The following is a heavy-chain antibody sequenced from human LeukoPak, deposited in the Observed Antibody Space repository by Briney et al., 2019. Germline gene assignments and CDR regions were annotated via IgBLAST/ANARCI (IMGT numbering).Heavy chain of an antibody. CDR2: MNPNSGNT. CDR1: GYTFTSYD. V-gene: IGHV1-8*01. Sequence: ASVKVSCKASGYTFTSYDINWVRQATGQGLEWMGWMNPNSGNTGYTQKFQGRVTMTRNTAISTAYMELSSLRSEDTAVYYCARDGLLQLPFYYYYYMDVWGKGTTVTVSS. J-gene: IGHJ6*03. CDR3: ARDGLLQLPFYYYYYMDV. D-gene: IGHD2-2*01.